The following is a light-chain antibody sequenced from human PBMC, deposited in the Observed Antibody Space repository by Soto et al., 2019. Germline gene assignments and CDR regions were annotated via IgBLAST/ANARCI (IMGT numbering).Light chain of an antibody. CDR2: GAS. J-gene: IGKJ3*01. CDR1: QSVSSSF. V-gene: IGKV3-20*01. CDR3: QQYGTSPPFT. Sequence: EIVLTQSPDTLSLSPGERATLSCRASQSVSSSFLAWYQQRSGQAPRLLIYGASRRTTGIPDRFNCRGSGTDFTLTISRLEPEDFAVYYCQQYGTSPPFTFGPGTKVDIK.